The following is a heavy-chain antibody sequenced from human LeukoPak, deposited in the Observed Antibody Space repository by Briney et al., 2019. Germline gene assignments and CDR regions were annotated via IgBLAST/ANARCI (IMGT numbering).Heavy chain of an antibody. D-gene: IGHD3-10*01. CDR1: GFTFSNAW. J-gene: IGHJ4*02. CDR3: ATTFTMVDF. V-gene: IGHV3-72*01. CDR2: SRNKANSYTT. Sequence: GGSLRLSCAASGFTFSNAWMSWVRQAPGKGLEWVGRSRNKANSYTTEYAASVKGRFTISRDDSKNSLYLQMNGLKTEDTAVYYCATTFTMVDFWGQGTLVTVSS.